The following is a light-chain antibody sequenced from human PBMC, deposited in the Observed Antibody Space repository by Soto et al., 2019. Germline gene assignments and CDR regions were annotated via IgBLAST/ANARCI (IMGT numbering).Light chain of an antibody. J-gene: IGKJ4*01. CDR2: GAS. V-gene: IGKV3-15*01. Sequence: EIVMTPSPATLSVSQGERATLSCRASQSVSGHLAWYQQKPGQAPRLLIYGASTRATGIPARFSGSGSGTEFTLTISSLQSEDFAVYYCQQNNNWPPLTCGGGTDVDI. CDR1: QSVSGH. CDR3: QQNNNWPPLT.